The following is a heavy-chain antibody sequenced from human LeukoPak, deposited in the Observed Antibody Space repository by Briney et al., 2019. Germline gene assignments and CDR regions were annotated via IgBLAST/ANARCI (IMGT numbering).Heavy chain of an antibody. CDR1: GFTFSSYT. CDR2: ISISGGNT. J-gene: IGHJ4*02. Sequence: GGSLRLSCAASGFTFSSYTMSWVRQAPGKGLEWVSGISISGGNTYYADSVKGRFTISRDNSKNTLYLQMNGLRAEDTAAYYCATKGTGLSDYWGQGTLVTVSS. CDR3: ATKGTGLSDY. D-gene: IGHD1-1*01. V-gene: IGHV3-23*01.